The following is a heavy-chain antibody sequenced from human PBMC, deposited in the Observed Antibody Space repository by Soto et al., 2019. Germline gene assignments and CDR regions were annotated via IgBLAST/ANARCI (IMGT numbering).Heavy chain of an antibody. CDR2: IYPGDSDT. D-gene: IGHD5-18*01. V-gene: IGHV5-51*01. CDR1: GYSFTSYW. J-gene: IGHJ3*02. CDR3: ARAPGIQLWYGFHAFDI. Sequence: PGESLKISCKGSGYSFTSYWIGWVRQMSGKGLEWMGIIYPGDSDTRYSPSFQGQVTISADKSISTAYLQWSSLKASDTAMYYCARAPGIQLWYGFHAFDIWGQGTMVTVSS.